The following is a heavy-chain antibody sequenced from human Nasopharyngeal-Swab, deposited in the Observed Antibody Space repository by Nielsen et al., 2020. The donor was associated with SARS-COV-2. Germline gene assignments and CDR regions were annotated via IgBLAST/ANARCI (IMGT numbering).Heavy chain of an antibody. J-gene: IGHJ6*03. V-gene: IGHV4-39*01. D-gene: IGHD2-2*02. Sequence: SETLSLTCTVSGGSISSSSYYWGWIRQPPGKGLEWIGSIYYSGSTYYNPSLKSRVTISVDTSKNQFSLKLSSVTAADTAVYYCARHRIYCSSTSCYTYYYYYMDAWGKGTTVTVSS. CDR3: ARHRIYCSSTSCYTYYYYYMDA. CDR1: GGSISSSSYY. CDR2: IYYSGST.